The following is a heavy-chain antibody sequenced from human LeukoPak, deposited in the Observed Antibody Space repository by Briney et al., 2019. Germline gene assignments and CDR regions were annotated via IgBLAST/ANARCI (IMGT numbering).Heavy chain of an antibody. CDR2: ISSSSSTI. J-gene: IGHJ4*02. V-gene: IGHV3-48*01. CDR3: ARDSHGDYSFDY. Sequence: GGSLRLSCAASGFTFTSYSMNWVRQAPGKGLEWVSYISSSSSTIYYEDSVKGRFTISRDNAKNSQYRQMNSLRAEDTAVYYCARDSHGDYSFDYWGQGTLVTVSS. CDR1: GFTFTSYS. D-gene: IGHD4-17*01.